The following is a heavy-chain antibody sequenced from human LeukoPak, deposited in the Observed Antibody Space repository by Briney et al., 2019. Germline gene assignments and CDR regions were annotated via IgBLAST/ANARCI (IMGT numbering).Heavy chain of an antibody. CDR2: ISSSGSTI. J-gene: IGHJ4*02. V-gene: IGHV3-48*03. CDR3: ARDPSGYSGSYVPYYFDY. Sequence: GGSLRLSCAASGFTFSSYEMNWVRQAPGKGLEWVSYISSSGSTIYYADSVKGRFTISRDNAKNSLYLQMNSLRAEDTAVYYCARDPSGYSGSYVPYYFDYWGQGTLVTVSS. CDR1: GFTFSSYE. D-gene: IGHD1-26*01.